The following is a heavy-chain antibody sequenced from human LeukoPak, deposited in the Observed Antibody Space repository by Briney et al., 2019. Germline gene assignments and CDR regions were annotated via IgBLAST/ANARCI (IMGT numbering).Heavy chain of an antibody. V-gene: IGHV4-4*02. J-gene: IGHJ4*02. CDR3: ARAPENYYDSSGYWEGSIDY. CDR1: GGSISSSNW. CDR2: IYHSGST. Sequence: PSGTLSLTCAVSGGSISSSNWWSWVRQPPGKGLEWIGEIYHSGSTNYNPSLKSRVTISVDKSKNQFSLKLSSVTAADTAVYYCARAPENYYDSSGYWEGSIDYWGQGTLVTVSS. D-gene: IGHD3-22*01.